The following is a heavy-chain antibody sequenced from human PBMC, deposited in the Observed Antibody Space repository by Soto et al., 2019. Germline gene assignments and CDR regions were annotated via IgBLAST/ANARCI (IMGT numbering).Heavy chain of an antibody. D-gene: IGHD4-4*01. Sequence: PSETLSLTCTVSGVSISSSSYYWGWIRQPPGKGLEWIGYIYNSGSSNYNPSLKSRVTISADTSKNQFSLRLSSVAAADTAVYYCARGGAQYSEYFQHWGQGTLVTVSS. CDR3: ARGGAQYSEYFQH. CDR1: GVSISSSSYY. J-gene: IGHJ1*01. V-gene: IGHV4-61*05. CDR2: IYNSGSS.